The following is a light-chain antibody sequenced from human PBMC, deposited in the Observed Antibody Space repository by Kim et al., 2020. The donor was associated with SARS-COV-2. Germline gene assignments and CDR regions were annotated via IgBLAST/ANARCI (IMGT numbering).Light chain of an antibody. J-gene: IGKJ4*01. CDR2: SAS. Sequence: EIVMTQSPATLSVSPGERATLSCRASQSVSSNLAWYQQKPGHIPRLLIYSASTRATGIPARFSGSGSGTEFTLTISSLQSEDFAVYYCQHYNNWPLAFGGGTKVDIK. V-gene: IGKV3-15*01. CDR3: QHYNNWPLA. CDR1: QSVSSN.